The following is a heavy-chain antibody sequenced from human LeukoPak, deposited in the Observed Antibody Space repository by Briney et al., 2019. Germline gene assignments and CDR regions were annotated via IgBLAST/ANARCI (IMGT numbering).Heavy chain of an antibody. J-gene: IGHJ4*02. CDR3: ARRDNKKNIDS. D-gene: IGHD2-15*01. Sequence: PSETLSLTCSVSGGSISNSNYYWGWIRQPPGKGLEWIGSVYFTGSTFYNPSLKSRVTMSVDTSKNQFSLKLNSVTAADTAVYYCARRDNKKNIDSWGQGILVTVSS. V-gene: IGHV4-39*07. CDR2: VYFTGST. CDR1: GGSISNSNYY.